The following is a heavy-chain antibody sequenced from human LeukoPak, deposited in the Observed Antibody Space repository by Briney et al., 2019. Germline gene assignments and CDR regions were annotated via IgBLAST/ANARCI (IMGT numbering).Heavy chain of an antibody. CDR3: ARTSIAARRADAFDI. V-gene: IGHV4-30-2*01. J-gene: IGHJ3*02. D-gene: IGHD6-6*01. CDR1: GGSISSGGYS. CDR2: IYHSGST. Sequence: PSQTLSLTCAVSGGSISSGGYSWSWIRQPPGKGLEWIGYIYHSGSTYYNPSLKSRVTISVDRSKNQFSLKLSSVTAADTAVYYCARTSIAARRADAFDIWGQGTMVTVSS.